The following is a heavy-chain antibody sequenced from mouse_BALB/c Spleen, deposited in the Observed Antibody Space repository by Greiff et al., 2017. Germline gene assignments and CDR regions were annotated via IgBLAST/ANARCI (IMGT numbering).Heavy chain of an antibody. Sequence: EVKLQESGGGLVQPGGSRKLSCAASGFTFSSFGMHWVRQAPEKGLEWVAYISSGSSTIYYADTVKGRFTISRDNPKNTLFLQMTSLRSEDTAMYYCARNYRYDGYAMDYWGQGTSVTVSS. CDR3: ARNYRYDGYAMDY. CDR1: GFTFSSFG. V-gene: IGHV5-17*02. CDR2: ISSGSSTI. J-gene: IGHJ4*01. D-gene: IGHD2-14*01.